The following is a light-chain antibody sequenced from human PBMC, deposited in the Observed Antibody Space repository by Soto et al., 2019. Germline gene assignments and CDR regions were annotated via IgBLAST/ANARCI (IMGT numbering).Light chain of an antibody. J-gene: IGLJ1*01. CDR1: SSNIGSNT. V-gene: IGLV1-44*01. CDR2: SNN. Sequence: QSVLTQPPSASGTPGQRVTISCSGSSSNIGSNTVNWYQQLPGTAPELLIYSNNQRPSGVPDRFSSSKSCTSASLAISGLQSEDEADYYCAAWDDSLNGYVFGSGTKVTVL. CDR3: AAWDDSLNGYV.